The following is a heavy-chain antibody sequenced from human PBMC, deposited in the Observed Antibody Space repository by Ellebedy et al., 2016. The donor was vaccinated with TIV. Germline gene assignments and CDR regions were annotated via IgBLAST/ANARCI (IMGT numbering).Heavy chain of an antibody. CDR1: GFTFSSYA. J-gene: IGHJ4*02. D-gene: IGHD6-13*01. V-gene: IGHV3-23*01. CDR2: ISGSGGST. Sequence: GESLKISXAASGFTFSSYAMSWVRQAPGKGLEWVSVISGSGGSTYYADSVKGRFTISRDNSKNTVYLQMNSLRVEDTAVYYCAKCIAAAGTNFWGQGTLVTVSS. CDR3: AKCIAAAGTNF.